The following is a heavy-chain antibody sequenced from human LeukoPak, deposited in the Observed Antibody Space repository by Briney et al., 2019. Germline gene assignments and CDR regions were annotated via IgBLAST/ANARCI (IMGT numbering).Heavy chain of an antibody. J-gene: IGHJ4*02. D-gene: IGHD3-22*01. Sequence: ASVKVSCKASGYTFTSYGISWVRQAPRQGLEWMGWISAYNGNTNYAQKLQGRVTMTTDTSTSTAYMELRSLRSDDTAVYYCARDYYDSSGYYFSFITRYWGQGTLVTVSS. CDR2: ISAYNGNT. CDR1: GYTFTSYG. CDR3: ARDYYDSSGYYFSFITRY. V-gene: IGHV1-18*01.